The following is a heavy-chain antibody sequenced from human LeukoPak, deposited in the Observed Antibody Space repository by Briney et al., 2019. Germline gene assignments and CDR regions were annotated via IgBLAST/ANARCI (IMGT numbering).Heavy chain of an antibody. CDR3: ARDPYYYDSSGFSDAFDI. V-gene: IGHV6-1*01. Sequence: SQTLSLTCAISGDSVSSNSAAWNWIRQSPSRGLEWLGRTYYRSKWCNDYAVSVKSRITINPDTSKNQFSLQLNSVTPEDTAVYYCARDPYYYDSSGFSDAFDIWGQGTMVTVSS. J-gene: IGHJ3*02. D-gene: IGHD3-22*01. CDR1: GDSVSSNSAA. CDR2: TYYRSKWCN.